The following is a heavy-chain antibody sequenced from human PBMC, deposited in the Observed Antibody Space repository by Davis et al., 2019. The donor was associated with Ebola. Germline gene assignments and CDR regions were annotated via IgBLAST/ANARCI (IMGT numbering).Heavy chain of an antibody. D-gene: IGHD1-1*01. CDR1: GFTFDDYA. V-gene: IGHV3-9*01. Sequence: PGGSLRLSCAASGFTFDDYAMHWVRQAPGKGLEWVSGISWNSGSIGYADSVKGRFTISRDNAKNSLYLQMNSLRAEDTAVYYCARASTTEGYAFDIWGQGTMVTVSS. CDR3: ARASTTEGYAFDI. J-gene: IGHJ3*02. CDR2: ISWNSGSI.